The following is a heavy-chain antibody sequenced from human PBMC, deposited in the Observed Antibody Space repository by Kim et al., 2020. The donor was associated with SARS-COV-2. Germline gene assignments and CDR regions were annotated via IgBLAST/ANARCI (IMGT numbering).Heavy chain of an antibody. CDR3: TTETTRGHWFDP. CDR2: IKSKTDGGTT. Sequence: GGSLRLSCAASGFTFSNAWMSWVRQAPGKGLEWVGRIKSKTDGGTTDYAAPVKGRFTISRDDSKNTLYLQMNSLKTEDTAVYYCTTETTRGHWFDPWGQGTLVTVSS. J-gene: IGHJ5*02. D-gene: IGHD1-7*01. V-gene: IGHV3-15*01. CDR1: GFTFSNAW.